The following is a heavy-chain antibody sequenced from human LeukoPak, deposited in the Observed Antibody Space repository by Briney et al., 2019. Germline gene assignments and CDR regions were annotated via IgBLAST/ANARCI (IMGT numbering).Heavy chain of an antibody. D-gene: IGHD6-6*01. CDR3: ARGGHIAARQPLDY. CDR2: IYYSGST. V-gene: IGHV4-59*01. CDR1: GGSISSYY. Sequence: SETLSLTCTVSGGSISSYYWSWIRQPPGKGLEWIGYIYYSGSTNYNPSLKSRVTISVDTSKNQFSLKLSSVTAADTAVYYCARGGHIAARQPLDYWGQGTLVTVSS. J-gene: IGHJ4*02.